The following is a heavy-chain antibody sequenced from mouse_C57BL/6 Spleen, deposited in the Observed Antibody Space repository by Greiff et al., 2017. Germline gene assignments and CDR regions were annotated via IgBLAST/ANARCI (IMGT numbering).Heavy chain of an antibody. D-gene: IGHD2-1*01. CDR3: ARGTGGNYGYFDY. V-gene: IGHV1-4*01. J-gene: IGHJ2*01. CDR2: INPSSGYT. Sequence: QVQLQQSGAELARPGASVKMSCKASGYTFTSYTMHWVKQRPGQGLEWIGYINPSSGYTKYNQKFKDKATLTADKYSSTAYMQLSSLTSEDSAVYYCARGTGGNYGYFDYWGQGTTLTVSS. CDR1: GYTFTSYT.